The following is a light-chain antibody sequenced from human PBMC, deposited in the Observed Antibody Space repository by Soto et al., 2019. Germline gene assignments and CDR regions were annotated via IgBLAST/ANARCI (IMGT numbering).Light chain of an antibody. CDR1: SSDVGGYDY. V-gene: IGLV2-14*01. Sequence: QSVLTQPASVSGSPGQSVTISCTGTSSDVGGYDYVSWYQQHPGTAPKLMLYEVNNRPSGVSNRFSGSKSGNTASLIISGPHSEDEADYYCSAYTTTRTLIFGTGTKVT. CDR3: SAYTTTRTLI. CDR2: EVN. J-gene: IGLJ1*01.